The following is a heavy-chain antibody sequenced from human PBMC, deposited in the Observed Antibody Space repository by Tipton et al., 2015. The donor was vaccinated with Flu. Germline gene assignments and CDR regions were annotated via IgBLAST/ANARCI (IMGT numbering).Heavy chain of an antibody. V-gene: IGHV4-59*08. CDR2: ISYSGYT. J-gene: IGHJ6*03. D-gene: IGHD2-21*02. CDR3: GRHFPPDSYYYYYMDV. CDR1: GGSISSYY. Sequence: TLSLTCTVSGGSISSYYWSWIRQPPGKGLEWIGYISYSGYTNYNPSLKSRVTLSLDISKNHFSLRLSSVTAADTAVYYCGRHFPPDSYYYYYMDVWGKGTTVTVSS.